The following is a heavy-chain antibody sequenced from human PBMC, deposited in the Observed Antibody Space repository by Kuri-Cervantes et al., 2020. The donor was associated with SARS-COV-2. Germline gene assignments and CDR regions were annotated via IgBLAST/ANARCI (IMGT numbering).Heavy chain of an antibody. J-gene: IGHJ3*02. V-gene: IGHV1-2*04. CDR1: GYTFTGYY. CDR3: ARDRRYDFWSGYSANDAFDI. CDR2: INPNSGGT. D-gene: IGHD3-3*01. Sequence: ASVKVSCKASGYTFTGYYMHWVRQAPGQGLEWMGWINPNSGGTNYAQKFRGWVTMTRDTSISTAYMELSRLRSDDTAVYYCARDRRYDFWSGYSANDAFDIWGQGTMVTVSS.